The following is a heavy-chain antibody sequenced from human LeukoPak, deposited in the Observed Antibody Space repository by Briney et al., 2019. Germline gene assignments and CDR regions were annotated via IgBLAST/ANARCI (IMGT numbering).Heavy chain of an antibody. V-gene: IGHV1-46*01. CDR3: AGDEQEVGSGWYSHSYGMDV. Sequence: ASVKVSCKPSAYTFIRYYMQWVRPAPGQGREWMGIIKHSGGTTYAQKFQGEATMPRDRSTSTVYMQLSSLRSEDTAVYYCAGDEQEVGSGWYSHSYGMDVWGQGTTVTVSS. CDR1: AYTFIRYY. CDR2: IKHSGGT. D-gene: IGHD6-19*01. J-gene: IGHJ6*01.